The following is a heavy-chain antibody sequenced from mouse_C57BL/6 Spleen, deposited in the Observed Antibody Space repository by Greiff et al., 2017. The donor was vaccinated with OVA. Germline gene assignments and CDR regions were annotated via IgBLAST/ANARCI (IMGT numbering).Heavy chain of an antibody. CDR2: IWRGGST. V-gene: IGHV2-5*01. CDR3: AKNFDYERNYYAMDY. CDR1: GFSLTSYG. D-gene: IGHD2-4*01. J-gene: IGHJ4*01. Sequence: VQLQQSGPGLVQPSQSLSITCTVSGFSLTSYGVHWVRQSPGKGLEWLGVIWRGGSTDYNAAFMSRLSITKDNSKSPVFFKMNSLQADDTAIYYCAKNFDYERNYYAMDYWGQGTSVTVSS.